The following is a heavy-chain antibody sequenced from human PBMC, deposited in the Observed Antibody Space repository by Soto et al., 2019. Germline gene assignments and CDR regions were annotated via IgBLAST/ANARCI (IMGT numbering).Heavy chain of an antibody. V-gene: IGHV3-11*01. CDR3: AGEGAYSSSWPEYYYYGMDV. Sequence: GGSLRLSCAASGFTFSDYYMSWIRQAPGKGLEWVSYISSSGSTIYYADSVKGRFTISRDNAKNSLYLQMNSLRAEDTAVYYCAGEGAYSSSWPEYYYYGMDVWGQGTTVTVSS. J-gene: IGHJ6*02. D-gene: IGHD6-13*01. CDR2: ISSSGSTI. CDR1: GFTFSDYY.